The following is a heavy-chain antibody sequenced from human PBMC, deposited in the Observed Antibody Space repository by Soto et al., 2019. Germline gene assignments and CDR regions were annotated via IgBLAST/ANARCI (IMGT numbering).Heavy chain of an antibody. V-gene: IGHV4-4*02. CDR2: IYHSGST. J-gene: IGHJ3*02. Sequence: QVQLQESGPGLVKPSGTLSLTCAVSGGSISSSDWWSWVRQPPGKGLEWIGEIYHSGSTNYNPSLKRRGTISVDTSKNRFSLGLNYVPAADTAVYYCARVSGAFDIWGPGTMVTVSS. CDR3: ARVSGAFDI. CDR1: GGSISSSDW.